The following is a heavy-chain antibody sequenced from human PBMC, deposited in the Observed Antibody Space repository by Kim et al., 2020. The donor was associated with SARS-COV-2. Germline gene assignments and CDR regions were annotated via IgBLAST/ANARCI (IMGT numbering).Heavy chain of an antibody. CDR3: ASGTTVTTPYYFDY. CDR1: GGSISSSSYY. J-gene: IGHJ4*02. Sequence: SETLSLTCTVSGGSISSSSYYWGWIRQPPGKGLEWIGSIYYSGSTYYNPSLKSRVTISVDTSKNQFSLKLSSVTAADTAVYYCASGTTVTTPYYFDYWGQGTLVTVSS. CDR2: IYYSGST. D-gene: IGHD4-17*01. V-gene: IGHV4-39*01.